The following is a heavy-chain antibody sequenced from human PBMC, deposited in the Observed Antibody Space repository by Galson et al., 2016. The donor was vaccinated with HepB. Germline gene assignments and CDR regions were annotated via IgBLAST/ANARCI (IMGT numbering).Heavy chain of an antibody. CDR2: IGGMGTTT. J-gene: IGHJ4*02. CDR1: GFTFTNYA. D-gene: IGHD3-22*01. Sequence: SLRLSCAASGFTFTNYAMSWVRQAPGKGLEWVSTIGGMGTTTFYADSVKGRFTVARDNSRDTVYLQMNSLRAEDTAVYYCAKGRNFYENSGYFADWGRGTLVTVSS. V-gene: IGHV3-23*01. CDR3: AKGRNFYENSGYFAD.